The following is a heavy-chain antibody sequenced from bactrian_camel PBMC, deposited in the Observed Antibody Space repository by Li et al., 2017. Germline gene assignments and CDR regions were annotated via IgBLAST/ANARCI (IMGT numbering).Heavy chain of an antibody. J-gene: IGHJ4*01. V-gene: IGHV3S25*01. CDR2: IYLGTGHT. D-gene: IGHD6*01. Sequence: VQVGGSLRLSCAASGYTYSSFCLGWFRQAPGKGREGVEAIYLGTGHTYYDDSVKGRFTISQDRAKNTVYLQMNSLKSEDTALYYCAVSWRTWYDYDYWGQGTQVTVS. CDR3: AVSWRTWYDYDY. CDR1: GYTYSSFC.